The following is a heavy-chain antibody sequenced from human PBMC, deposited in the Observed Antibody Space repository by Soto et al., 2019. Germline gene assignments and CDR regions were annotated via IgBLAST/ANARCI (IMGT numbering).Heavy chain of an antibody. J-gene: IGHJ6*02. Sequence: ASVKVSCKASGYTFTGYYMHWVRQAPGQGLEWMGWINPNSGGTNYAQKFQGRVTMTRDTSISTAYMELSRLRSDDTAVYYCARDLVPAVNYYYYGMDVWGQGATVTVSS. CDR2: INPNSGGT. CDR1: GYTFTGYY. D-gene: IGHD2-2*01. CDR3: ARDLVPAVNYYYYGMDV. V-gene: IGHV1-2*02.